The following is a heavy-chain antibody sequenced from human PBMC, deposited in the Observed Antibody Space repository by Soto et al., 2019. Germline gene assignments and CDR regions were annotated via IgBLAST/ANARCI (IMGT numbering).Heavy chain of an antibody. CDR1: GGSISSSSYY. J-gene: IGHJ4*02. CDR3: ASIPSDRGYSGYHYFSLGPRGYFDY. Sequence: SSETLSLTCTVSGGSISSSSYYWGWIRQPPGKGLEWIGSIYYSGSTYYNPSLKSRVTISVDTSKNQFSLKLSSVTAADTAVYYCASIPSDRGYSGYHYFSLGPRGYFDYWGQGTPVPVSS. D-gene: IGHD5-12*01. V-gene: IGHV4-39*01. CDR2: IYYSGST.